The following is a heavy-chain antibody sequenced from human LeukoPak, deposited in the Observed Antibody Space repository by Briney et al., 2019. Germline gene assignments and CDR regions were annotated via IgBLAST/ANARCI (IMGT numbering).Heavy chain of an antibody. CDR2: IYSGGST. D-gene: IGHD5-18*01. Sequence: GSLRLSCAASGFTVSSNYMSWVRQAPGKGLEWVSVIYSGGSTYYADSVKGRFTISRDNSKNTLYLQMNSLRAEDTALYYCAKDFGYSYGWVDYWGQGILVTVSS. CDR1: GFTVSSNY. V-gene: IGHV3-53*01. CDR3: AKDFGYSYGWVDY. J-gene: IGHJ4*02.